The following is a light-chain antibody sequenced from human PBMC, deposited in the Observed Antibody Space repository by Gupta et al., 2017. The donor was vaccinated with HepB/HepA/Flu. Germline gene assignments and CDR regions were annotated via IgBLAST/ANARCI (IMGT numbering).Light chain of an antibody. CDR1: ALPNQY. Sequence: SYQLPQPPSVSVSPGQTARITCSGAALPNQYVHWYQQKPGQAPVLVIYKDTERPSGIPERFSGPSSGTTDTLTISGVQGEDEADYCSKTADSIGTGKGFGAGTKVTVL. J-gene: IGLJ1*01. CDR2: KDT. CDR3: KTADSIGTGKG. V-gene: IGLV3-25*03.